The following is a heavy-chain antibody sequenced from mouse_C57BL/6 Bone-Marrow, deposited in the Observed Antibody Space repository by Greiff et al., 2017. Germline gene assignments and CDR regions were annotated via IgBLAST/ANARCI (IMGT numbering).Heavy chain of an antibody. D-gene: IGHD1-1*01. Sequence: EVQGVESGGGLVQPKGSLKLSCAASGFSFNTYAMHWVRQAPGKGLEWVARIRSKSNNYATYYADSVKDRFTISRDDSESMLYLQMNNVKTEDTAMYYCVRWGYGSSYGFDYWGQGTTLTVSS. CDR3: VRWGYGSSYGFDY. CDR2: IRSKSNNYAT. V-gene: IGHV10-1*01. CDR1: GFSFNTYA. J-gene: IGHJ2*01.